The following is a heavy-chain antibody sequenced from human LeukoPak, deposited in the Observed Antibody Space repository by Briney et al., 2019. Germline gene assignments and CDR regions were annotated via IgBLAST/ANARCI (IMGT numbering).Heavy chain of an antibody. V-gene: IGHV4-39*07. J-gene: IGHJ4*02. CDR3: AAGWSTGGDY. CDR2: IYYSGYT. CDR1: GGSISSGSHY. D-gene: IGHD3-3*01. Sequence: SETLSLTCTVSGGSISSGSHYWGWIRQPPGKGLEWIGSIYYSGYTYYNPSPKSRVTISVDTSKNQFSLKLSSVTAADTAVYYCAAGWSTGGDYWGQGTLVTVSS.